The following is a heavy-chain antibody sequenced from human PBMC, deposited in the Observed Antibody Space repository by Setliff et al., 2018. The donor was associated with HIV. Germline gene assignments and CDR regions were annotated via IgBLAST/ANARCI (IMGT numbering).Heavy chain of an antibody. D-gene: IGHD6-19*01. CDR1: GASMSSGDYY. Sequence: SETLSLTCTVSGASMSSGDYYWSWIRQPPGKGLEWIGYIYYSGNSYYNPSLKSRVTLSVDTSKNQFSLKVNSVTAADTAVYYCASMERGSGFSNRNYFDYWGQGTLVTVSS. J-gene: IGHJ4*02. CDR2: IYYSGNS. CDR3: ASMERGSGFSNRNYFDY. V-gene: IGHV4-30-4*08.